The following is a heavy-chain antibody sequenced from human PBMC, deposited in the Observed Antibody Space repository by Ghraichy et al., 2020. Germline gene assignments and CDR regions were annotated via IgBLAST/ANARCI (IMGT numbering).Heavy chain of an antibody. CDR2: ISGSGGST. Sequence: GGSLRLSCAASGFTFSSYAMSWVRQAPGKGLEWVSAISGSGGSTYYADSVKGRFTISRDNSKNTLYLQMNSLRAEDTAVYYCAQGDDYVWGSYPFYDYWGQGTLVTVSS. V-gene: IGHV3-23*01. CDR1: GFTFSSYA. CDR3: AQGDDYVWGSYPFYDY. J-gene: IGHJ4*02. D-gene: IGHD3-16*02.